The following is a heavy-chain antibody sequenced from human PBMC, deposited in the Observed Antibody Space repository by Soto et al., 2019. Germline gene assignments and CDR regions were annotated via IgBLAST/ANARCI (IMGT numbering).Heavy chain of an antibody. Sequence: ASVKVSCKASGYTFTSYGISWVRQAPGQGLEWMGWISAYNGNTNYAQKLQGRVTMTTDTSTSTAYMELRSLRSDDTAVYYCARATAAAGETLASSYYYYGMDVWGQGTTVTVSS. V-gene: IGHV1-18*01. D-gene: IGHD6-13*01. J-gene: IGHJ6*02. CDR2: ISAYNGNT. CDR3: ARATAAAGETLASSYYYYGMDV. CDR1: GYTFTSYG.